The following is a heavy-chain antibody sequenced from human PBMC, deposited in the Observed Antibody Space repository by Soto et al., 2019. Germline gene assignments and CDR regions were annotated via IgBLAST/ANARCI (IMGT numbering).Heavy chain of an antibody. D-gene: IGHD1-26*01. Sequence: EVQLLESGGGLVQPGGSMRLSCAASGFTFSSYAMSWVRQAPGKGLEWVSGISGSGGSTYYEDSVKGRFTISRDNSKNTLYLQTNSLRAEDTAVYYCAKGIVGARDGWLDPGGQGTLVTVS. CDR3: AKGIVGARDGWLDP. CDR1: GFTFSSYA. CDR2: ISGSGGST. V-gene: IGHV3-23*01. J-gene: IGHJ5*02.